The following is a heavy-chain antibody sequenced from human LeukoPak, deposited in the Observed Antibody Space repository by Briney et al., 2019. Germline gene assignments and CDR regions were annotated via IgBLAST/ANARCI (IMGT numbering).Heavy chain of an antibody. CDR1: GFTFSDYY. CDR3: AKCPKPAMVDY. J-gene: IGHJ4*02. V-gene: IGHV3-11*03. Sequence: GGSLRLSCAASGFTFSDYYMSWIRQAPGKGLEWVSYISSSSSYTNYADSVKGRFTISRDNAKNSLYLQMNSPRAEDTAVYYCAKCPKPAMVDYWGQGTLVTVSS. D-gene: IGHD5-18*01. CDR2: ISSSSSYT.